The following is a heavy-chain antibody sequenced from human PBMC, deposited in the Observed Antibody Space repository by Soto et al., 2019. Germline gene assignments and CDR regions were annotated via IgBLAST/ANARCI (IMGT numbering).Heavy chain of an antibody. D-gene: IGHD6-6*01. CDR2: IIPIFGTA. J-gene: IGHJ6*02. Sequence: QVQLVQSGAEVKKPVSSVKVSCKASGGTFSSYAISWVRQAPGQGLEWMGGIIPIFGTANYAQKFQGRVTLTADESTSTAYMELSSLRSADTAVYYCARGFREYSSTTLAGAMIYYYYYGMDVWGQGTTVTVSS. V-gene: IGHV1-69*01. CDR3: ARGFREYSSTTLAGAMIYYYYYGMDV. CDR1: GGTFSSYA.